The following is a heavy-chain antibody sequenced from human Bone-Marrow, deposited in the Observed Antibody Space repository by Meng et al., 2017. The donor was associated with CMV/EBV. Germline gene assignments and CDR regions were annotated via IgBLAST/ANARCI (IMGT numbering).Heavy chain of an antibody. V-gene: IGHV4-34*09. CDR2: INHSGST. CDR1: GGSFSGYY. J-gene: IGHJ2*01. Sequence: SETLSLTCAVYGGSFSGYYWNWIRQPPGKGLEWIGEINHSGSTNYNPSLKSRVTISVDTSKNQFSLKLSSVTAADTAVYYCARDGDYGGNSGALNWYFVLWGRGTLVTVSS. D-gene: IGHD4-23*01. CDR3: ARDGDYGGNSGALNWYFVL.